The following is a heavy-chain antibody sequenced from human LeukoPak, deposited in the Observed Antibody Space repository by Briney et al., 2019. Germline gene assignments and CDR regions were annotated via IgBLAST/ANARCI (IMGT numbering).Heavy chain of an antibody. Sequence: SETLSLTCTVSGGSISSGGYYWSWIRQHPGKGLEWIGYIYYSGSTYYNPSLKSRVTISVDTSKNQFSLKLSSMTAADTAVYYCARQGPYCSGGSCYSVFGYYYYYGMDVWGQGTTVTVSS. CDR2: IYYSGST. CDR1: GGSISSGGYY. J-gene: IGHJ6*02. CDR3: ARQGPYCSGGSCYSVFGYYYYYGMDV. D-gene: IGHD2-15*01. V-gene: IGHV4-39*01.